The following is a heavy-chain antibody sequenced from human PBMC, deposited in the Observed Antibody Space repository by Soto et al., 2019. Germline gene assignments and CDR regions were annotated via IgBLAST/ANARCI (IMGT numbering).Heavy chain of an antibody. CDR2: ISAYNGNT. V-gene: IGHV1-18*01. CDR3: ARDQDYYDSSGFGFDY. D-gene: IGHD3-22*01. CDR1: GYTFTSYG. J-gene: IGHJ4*02. Sequence: ASVKVSCKASGYTFTSYGISWVRQAPGQGLEWMGWISAYNGNTNYAQKLQGRVTMTTDTSTSTAYMELRSLRSDDTAVYYCARDQDYYDSSGFGFDYWGQGTLVTVSS.